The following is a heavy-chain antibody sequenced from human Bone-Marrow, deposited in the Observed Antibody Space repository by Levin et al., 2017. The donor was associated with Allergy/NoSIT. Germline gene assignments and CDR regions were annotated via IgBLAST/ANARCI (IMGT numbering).Heavy chain of an antibody. CDR2: IYYTGSTGESTT. V-gene: IGHV4-59*08. D-gene: IGHD1-26*01. J-gene: IGHJ4*02. CDR3: ARMGSGATIRGANFDY. Sequence: NPSETLSLTCTVTCPVCRGSISSYYWSWIRQPPGKGLEWIGYIYYTGSTGESTTIYNPSLESRVTMSVDTSVHQFSLRLSSVTAADTAVYFCARMGSGATIRGANFDYWGQGILVTVSS. CDR1: RGSISSYY.